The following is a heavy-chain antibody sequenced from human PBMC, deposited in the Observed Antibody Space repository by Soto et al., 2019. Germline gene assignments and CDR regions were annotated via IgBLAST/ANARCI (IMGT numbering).Heavy chain of an antibody. CDR3: ARILFGRSVAGGYFYMDV. CDR1: GFSLANGKVG. CDR2: IFSSGEK. V-gene: IGHV2-26*01. J-gene: IGHJ6*03. D-gene: IGHD6-19*01. Sequence: HVTLKESGPVLVKPTETLTLTCTVSGFSLANGKVGVSWIRQPPGKALEWLAHIFSSGEKSYRTSLKDRLTISEDTSKSQVVLTMTNVDPVDTATYYCARILFGRSVAGGYFYMDVWGKGTTVTVSS.